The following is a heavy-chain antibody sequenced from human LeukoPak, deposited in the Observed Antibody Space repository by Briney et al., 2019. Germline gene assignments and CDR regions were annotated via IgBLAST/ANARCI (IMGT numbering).Heavy chain of an antibody. CDR3: AKVWGDISGWSMDV. Sequence: GGTLRLSCAASGLIFSSYGMSWVRQAPGKGLEWVSAISGSGGNTYYADSVKGRFTISRDNSKNTLFLQMNSLRAEDTAIYYCAKVWGDISGWSMDVWGKGTTVTISS. V-gene: IGHV3-23*01. D-gene: IGHD6-19*01. J-gene: IGHJ6*04. CDR1: GLIFSSYG. CDR2: ISGSGGNT.